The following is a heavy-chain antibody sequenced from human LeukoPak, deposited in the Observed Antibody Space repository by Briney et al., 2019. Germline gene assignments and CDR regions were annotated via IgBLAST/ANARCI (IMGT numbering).Heavy chain of an antibody. CDR2: INWNGGRT. V-gene: IGHV3-20*04. CDR3: ARTRTTVDQSFAY. CDR1: GFTFEDYG. J-gene: IGHJ4*02. D-gene: IGHD4-23*01. Sequence: GGSLRLSCAASGFTFEDYGVRWVRHAPGRGLERVSSINWNGGRTGYADSVKGRFTISRDSAKNSLYLQMHSLSAEDTAVYYCARTRTTVDQSFAYWGQGTLVTVSS.